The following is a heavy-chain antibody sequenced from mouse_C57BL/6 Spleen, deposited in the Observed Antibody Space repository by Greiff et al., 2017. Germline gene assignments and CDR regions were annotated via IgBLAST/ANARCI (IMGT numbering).Heavy chain of an antibody. Sequence: EVMLVESGGGLVQPGGSLSLSCAASGFTFTDYYMSWVRQPPGTALEWLGFIRNKANGYTTEYSASVKGRFTISRDNSQSILYLQMNALRAEDSATYYCARYRAYYSNYVGMDYWGQGTSVTVSS. CDR2: IRNKANGYTT. D-gene: IGHD2-5*01. V-gene: IGHV7-3*01. CDR3: ARYRAYYSNYVGMDY. CDR1: GFTFTDYY. J-gene: IGHJ4*01.